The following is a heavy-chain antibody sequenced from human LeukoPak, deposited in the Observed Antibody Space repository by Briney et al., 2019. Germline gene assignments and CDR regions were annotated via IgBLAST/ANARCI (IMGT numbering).Heavy chain of an antibody. D-gene: IGHD4-17*01. Sequence: ASVKVSCKASGYTFTSYGISWVRQAPGQGLEWMGWISAYNGNTNYAQKLQGRVTMTTDTSTSTAYMELRSLRSDDTAVYYCARVASSTVTTDFDYWGQGTLVTVSS. CDR1: GYTFTSYG. CDR3: ARVASSTVTTDFDY. CDR2: ISAYNGNT. V-gene: IGHV1-18*01. J-gene: IGHJ4*02.